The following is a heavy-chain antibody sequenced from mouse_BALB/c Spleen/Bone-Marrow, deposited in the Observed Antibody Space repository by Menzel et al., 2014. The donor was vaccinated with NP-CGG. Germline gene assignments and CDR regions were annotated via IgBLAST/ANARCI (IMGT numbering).Heavy chain of an antibody. CDR1: GYTFTSYV. CDR2: INPYNDGT. D-gene: IGHD2-14*01. J-gene: IGHJ2*01. Sequence: SGPELVKPGASVKTSCKASGYTFTSYVMHWVKQKPGQGLEGIGYINPYNDGTKYNEKFKGKATLTSDKSSSTAYMELSSLTSEDSAVYYCAKGDNYRYDFDSWGQGTTLTVSS. CDR3: AKGDNYRYDFDS. V-gene: IGHV1-14*01.